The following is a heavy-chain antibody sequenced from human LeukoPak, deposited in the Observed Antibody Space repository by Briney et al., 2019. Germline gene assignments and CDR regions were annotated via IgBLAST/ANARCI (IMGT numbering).Heavy chain of an antibody. CDR3: ARSIAAALGFDY. V-gene: IGHV3-48*01. J-gene: IGHJ4*02. CDR1: GFTFSSYS. D-gene: IGHD6-13*01. Sequence: GSLRLSCAASGFTFSSYSMNWVRQAPGKGLEGVSYIISSSSTIYYVDSVKGRFTISRDNAKNSLYLQMNSLRAENTAVYYCARSIAAALGFDYWGQGTLVTVSS. CDR2: IISSSSTI.